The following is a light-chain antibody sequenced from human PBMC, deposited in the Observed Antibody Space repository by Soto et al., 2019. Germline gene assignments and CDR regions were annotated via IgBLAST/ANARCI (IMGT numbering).Light chain of an antibody. CDR3: CSYAGSYV. J-gene: IGLJ1*01. V-gene: IGLV2-23*01. CDR1: SSDVGSYNL. CDR2: EGS. Sequence: QSVLTQPPDVSGSPGQSITISCTGTSSDVGSYNLVSWYQQYPGKAPKLMIYEGSKRPSGVSNRFSGSKSGNTASLTISGLQAEDEADYYCCSYAGSYVFGAGTKVTVL.